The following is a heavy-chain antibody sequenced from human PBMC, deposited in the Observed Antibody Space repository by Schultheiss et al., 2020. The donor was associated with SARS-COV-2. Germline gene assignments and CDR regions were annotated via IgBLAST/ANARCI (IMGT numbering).Heavy chain of an antibody. CDR1: GFTFSNAW. D-gene: IGHD3-16*02. V-gene: IGHV3-15*07. J-gene: IGHJ4*02. Sequence: GESLKISCAASGFTFSNAWMNWVRQAPGKGLEWVGRIKSKTDGGTTDYAAPVKGRFTISRDDSKNTLYLQMNSLKTEDTAVYYCTTDRTYDYIWGSYRYPDYWGQGTLVTVSS. CDR3: TTDRTYDYIWGSYRYPDY. CDR2: IKSKTDGGTT.